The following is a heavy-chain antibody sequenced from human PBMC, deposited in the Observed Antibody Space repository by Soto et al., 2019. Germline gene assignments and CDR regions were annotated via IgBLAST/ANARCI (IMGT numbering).Heavy chain of an antibody. CDR1: GGSISSYY. CDR2: IYYSGST. Sequence: SETLSLTCTVSGGSISSYYWSWIRQPPGKGLEWIGYIYYSGSTNYNPSLKSRVTISVDTSKNQFSLKLSSVTAADTAVYYCARQRKESGYYYGSGSYYQPYYYYMDVWGKGTTVTVSS. CDR3: ARQRKESGYYYGSGSYYQPYYYYMDV. V-gene: IGHV4-59*08. J-gene: IGHJ6*03. D-gene: IGHD3-10*01.